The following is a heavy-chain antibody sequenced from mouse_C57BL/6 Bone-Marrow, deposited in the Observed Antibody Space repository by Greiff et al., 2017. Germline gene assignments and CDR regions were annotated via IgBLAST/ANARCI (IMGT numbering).Heavy chain of an antibody. J-gene: IGHJ2*01. CDR2: ISDGGSYT. V-gene: IGHV5-4*03. Sequence: EVTLVESGGGLVKPGGSLKLSCAASGFTFSSYAMSWVRQTPGKRLEWVATISDGGSYTYYPDNVKGRLTISRDNAKNNLNLQISHLTSEDTAMCYCARRRVAGYWGQGTTLTVSS. CDR3: ARRRVAGY. CDR1: GFTFSSYA. D-gene: IGHD1-1*01.